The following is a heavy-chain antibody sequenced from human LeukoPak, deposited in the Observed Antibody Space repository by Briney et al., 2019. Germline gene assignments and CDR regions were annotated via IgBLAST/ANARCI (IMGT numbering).Heavy chain of an antibody. CDR1: GGSISSGSYY. V-gene: IGHV4-61*02. D-gene: IGHD3-3*01. CDR3: ARGDYDFWSGYLDY. CDR2: IYTSGST. J-gene: IGHJ4*02. Sequence: PSETLSLTCTVSGGSISSGSYYWSWIRQPAGTGLEWIGRIYTSGSTNYNPSLKSRVTISVDTSKNQFSLKPSSVTAADTAVYYCARGDYDFWSGYLDYWGQGTLVTVSS.